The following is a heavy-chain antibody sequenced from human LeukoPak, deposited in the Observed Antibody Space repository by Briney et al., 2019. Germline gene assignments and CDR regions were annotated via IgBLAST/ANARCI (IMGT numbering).Heavy chain of an antibody. CDR2: INPSGGST. V-gene: IGHV1-46*01. CDR1: GYTFTSYY. J-gene: IGHJ3*02. Sequence: ASVKVSCKASGYTFTSYYMHWVRQAPGQGLEWMGIINPSGGSTSYAQKFQGRVTMTRDTSTSTVYMELSSLRSEDTAVYYCAIPTGIGLDAFDIWGQGTMVTVSS. CDR3: AIPTGIGLDAFDI.